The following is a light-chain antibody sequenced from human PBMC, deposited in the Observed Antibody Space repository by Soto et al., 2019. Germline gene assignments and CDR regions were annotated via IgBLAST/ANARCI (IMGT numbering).Light chain of an antibody. CDR1: QSINTY. Sequence: DIQMTQSPSSLSASVGDRVTITCRASQSINTYLNWYQQKPGKAPKLLIYAASSLQSGVPSRFSGSGSGADFTLTMSSLQPEDFATYYCQPSYSTLYTFGQGTKLEIK. CDR3: QPSYSTLYT. J-gene: IGKJ2*01. V-gene: IGKV1-39*01. CDR2: AAS.